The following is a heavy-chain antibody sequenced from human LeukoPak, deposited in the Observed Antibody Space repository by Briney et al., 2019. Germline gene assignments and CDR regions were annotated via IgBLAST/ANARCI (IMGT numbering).Heavy chain of an antibody. CDR3: AAGKVVPAAADAFDI. Sequence: SETLSLTCTVSGGSISSYYWSWIRQPPGKGLEWIGYIYYSGSTNYNPSLKSRVTISVDTSKNQFSLKLSSVTAADTAVYYRAAGKVVPAAADAFDIWGQGTMVTVSS. V-gene: IGHV4-59*01. D-gene: IGHD2-2*01. CDR1: GGSISSYY. J-gene: IGHJ3*02. CDR2: IYYSGST.